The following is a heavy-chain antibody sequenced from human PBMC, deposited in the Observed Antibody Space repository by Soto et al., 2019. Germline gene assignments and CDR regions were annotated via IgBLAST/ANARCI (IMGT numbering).Heavy chain of an antibody. Sequence: PSETLSLTCTVSGGSLSSYYWTWIRQPPGKGLEWIGYIYYSGSTNYNPSLKSRVTISVDTSKNQFSLKLSSVTAADTAVYYCARGGLGYCSGGSCYSAELSRYYYGMDVWGQGTTVTVSS. CDR3: ARGGLGYCSGGSCYSAELSRYYYGMDV. CDR2: IYYSGST. D-gene: IGHD2-15*01. CDR1: GGSLSSYY. V-gene: IGHV4-59*12. J-gene: IGHJ6*02.